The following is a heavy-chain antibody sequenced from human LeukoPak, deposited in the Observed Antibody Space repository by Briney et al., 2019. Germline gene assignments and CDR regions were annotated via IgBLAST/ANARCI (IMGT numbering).Heavy chain of an antibody. V-gene: IGHV3-64*02. CDR3: ARASGYCSGGSCHFYYYGMDL. CDR1: GFTFISYA. J-gene: IGHJ6*04. D-gene: IGHD2-15*01. CDR2: IRSNGDST. Sequence: GALRLSCAASGFTFISYAMHGVRQAPGKGLEYVSAIRSNGDSTYYADSGKGRFTITRDNSKNTLYLQMGSLRAEDMAVYYCARASGYCSGGSCHFYYYGMDLWGKGTTVTVSS.